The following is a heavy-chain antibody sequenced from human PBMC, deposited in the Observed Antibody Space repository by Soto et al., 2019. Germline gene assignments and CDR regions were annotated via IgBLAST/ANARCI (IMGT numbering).Heavy chain of an antibody. J-gene: IGHJ4*02. Sequence: SETLSLTCTVSGGSISDDTYYWGWIRQPPGKGLEWIGSMYYSGTSSYNPSLKNRVTMSVDTSKKQLSLRLSSATAADTAVYYCARRYGTTFDYWGQGTLVTVSS. CDR3: ARRYGTTFDY. D-gene: IGHD1-7*01. V-gene: IGHV4-39*01. CDR1: GGSISDDTYY. CDR2: MYYSGTS.